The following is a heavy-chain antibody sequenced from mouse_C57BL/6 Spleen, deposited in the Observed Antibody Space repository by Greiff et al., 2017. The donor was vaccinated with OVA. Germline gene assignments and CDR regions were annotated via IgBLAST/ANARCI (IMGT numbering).Heavy chain of an antibody. CDR3: ARDGYYGSSQGLAY. D-gene: IGHD1-1*01. CDR1: VFSLTSYC. CDR2: IWRSVST. Sequence: VKLEESGPGLVQPSQSLSLTCTVSVFSLTSYCVHWFRQSPGKGLAWLGVIWRSVSTDYNAAFIARQRVSKDNSKSQDFLKMNSLQADDTAIYYCARDGYYGSSQGLAYWGQGTLVTVSA. V-gene: IGHV2-2*01. J-gene: IGHJ3*01.